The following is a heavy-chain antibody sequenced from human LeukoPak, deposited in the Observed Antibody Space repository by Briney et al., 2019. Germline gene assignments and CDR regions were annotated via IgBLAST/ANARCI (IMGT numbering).Heavy chain of an antibody. J-gene: IGHJ6*03. CDR3: ARSYYDSSGYCYDYYYMDV. V-gene: IGHV1-69*05. CDR2: IIPIFVTA. Sequence: SVKLSCKASGGTFSSYAISWVLQAPGQGLEGMGGIIPIFVTANYAQKFQGTVTITTNESTSTAYMELSSLRSEDTAVYYCARSYYDSSGYCYDYYYMDVWGKGTTVTVSS. CDR1: GGTFSSYA. D-gene: IGHD3-22*01.